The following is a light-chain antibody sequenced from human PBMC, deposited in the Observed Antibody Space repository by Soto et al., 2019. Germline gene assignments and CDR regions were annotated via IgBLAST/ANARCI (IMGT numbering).Light chain of an antibody. CDR3: QQRSNWPSIT. CDR1: RSVAGY. V-gene: IGKV3-11*01. J-gene: IGKJ5*01. Sequence: EIVLTQSPATLSLSPGERATLSCRASRSVAGYLAWYQQKPGQAPRLLISDASNRATGIPVRFSGSGSGTDFTLTISSLEAEDSAVYYCQQRSNWPSITFGQGTRLEIK. CDR2: DAS.